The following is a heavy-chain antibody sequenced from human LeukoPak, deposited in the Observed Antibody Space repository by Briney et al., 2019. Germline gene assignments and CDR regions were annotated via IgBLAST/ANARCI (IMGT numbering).Heavy chain of an antibody. CDR1: GGSISSYY. Sequence: SETLSLTCTVPGGSISSYYWSWIRQPPGKGLEWIGYIYYSGSTNYNPSLKSRVTISVDTSKNQFPLKLSSVTAADTAVYYCARAKDFDYWGQGTLVTVSS. V-gene: IGHV4-59*01. CDR2: IYYSGST. CDR3: ARAKDFDY. J-gene: IGHJ4*02.